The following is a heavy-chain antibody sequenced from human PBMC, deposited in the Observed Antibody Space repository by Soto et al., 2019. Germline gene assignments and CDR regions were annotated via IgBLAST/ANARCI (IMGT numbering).Heavy chain of an antibody. CDR3: VRQQYVLRYFDWLLGPFDY. J-gene: IGHJ4*02. CDR2: IIPIFGTS. D-gene: IGHD3-9*01. Sequence: VASVKVSCKASGGTFNNHAINWVRQAPGQGXEWMGGIIPIFGTSNYAQKFQGRVTITADESTRTAYMELSSLRSEDTPVYYCVRQQYVLRYFDWLLGPFDYWGQGTLVTVSS. CDR1: GGTFNNHA. V-gene: IGHV1-69*13.